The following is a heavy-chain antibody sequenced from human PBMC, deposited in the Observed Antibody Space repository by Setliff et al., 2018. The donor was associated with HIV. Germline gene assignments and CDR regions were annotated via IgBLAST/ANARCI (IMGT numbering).Heavy chain of an antibody. V-gene: IGHV4-31*03. J-gene: IGHJ5*02. D-gene: IGHD1-26*01. CDR2: IYHTGKT. CDR3: AKEGNSVDNWLDP. Sequence: TLSLTCTVSGDPIFIGGYYWSWIRQHPGGGLEWIGYIYHTGKTYYNPSLQSRIIMSLDMSQDQFSLKLSSVTAADAAVYYCAKEGNSVDNWLDPWGPGTLVTVSS. CDR1: GDPIFIGGYY.